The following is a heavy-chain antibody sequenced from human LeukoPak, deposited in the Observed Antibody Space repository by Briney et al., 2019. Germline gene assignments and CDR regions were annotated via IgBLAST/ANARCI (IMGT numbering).Heavy chain of an antibody. J-gene: IGHJ5*02. V-gene: IGHV4-61*01. CDR2: IYYSGST. CDR3: ARSPRVNWFDP. CDR1: GGSVSSGSYY. Sequence: SETLSLTCTVSGGSVSSGSYYWSWIRQPPGKGLEWIGYIYYSGSTNYNPSLKSRVTISVDTSKNQFSLKLSSVTAADTAVYYCARSPRVNWFDPLGQGTLVTVSS.